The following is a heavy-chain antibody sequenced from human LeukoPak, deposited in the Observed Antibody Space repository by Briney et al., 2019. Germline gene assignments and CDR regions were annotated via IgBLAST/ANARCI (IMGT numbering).Heavy chain of an antibody. D-gene: IGHD2-15*01. CDR1: GYSFTSYW. CDR2: IHPGDSCT. CDR3: TRQGATHCSGHSCNLEGGNDYYFDY. J-gene: IGHJ4*02. V-gene: IGHV5-51*01. Sequence: GESLKSSCKGSGYSFTSYWIGWVRQMPGKGQEWMGIIHPGDSCTKYSPSFQGQVTISADKSISTAYLQWSSLKASNTAVYYCTRQGATHCSGHSCNLEGGNDYYFDYWGQGTLVTVSS.